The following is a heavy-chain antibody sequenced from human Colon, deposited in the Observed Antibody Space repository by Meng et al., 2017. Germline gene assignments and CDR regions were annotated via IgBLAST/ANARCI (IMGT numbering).Heavy chain of an antibody. V-gene: IGHV4-4*07. D-gene: IGHD2-21*02. CDR3: ARGGGDYHQFDS. CDR1: GGSIISSYS. J-gene: IGHJ4*02. CDR2: IFATGNT. Sequence: SETLSLTCTVSGGSIISSYSWTWIRQSAGKGLEWIGRIFATGNTNYNPSLKSRLTMSIDTSKNQFSLKLNSVTAADTAVYFCARGGGDYHQFDSWGQGTLVTVSS.